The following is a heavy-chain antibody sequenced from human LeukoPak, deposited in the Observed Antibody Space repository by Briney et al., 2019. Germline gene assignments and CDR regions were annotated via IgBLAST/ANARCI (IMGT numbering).Heavy chain of an antibody. J-gene: IGHJ4*02. CDR2: IKQDGSEK. V-gene: IGHV3-7*01. CDR3: AREGDYGARYFDY. Sequence: GGSLRLSCAASGFTFSSYWMSWVRQAPGKGLEWVANIKQDGSEKYYVDSVKGRFTISRDNAKNSLYLQMNSLRAEDTAVYYCAREGDYGARYFDYWGQGTLVTVSS. D-gene: IGHD3-16*01. CDR1: GFTFSSYW.